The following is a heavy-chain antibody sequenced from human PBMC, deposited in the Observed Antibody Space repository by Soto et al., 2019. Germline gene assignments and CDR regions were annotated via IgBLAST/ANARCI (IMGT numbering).Heavy chain of an antibody. Sequence: EMQLLESGGGLVQSGGSLRLSCAVSGFTFSSYGMTWVRQAPGKGLEWISFSSATGSGTYYADSVKGRFTISRDNSKNTLYLQMTSLRADDTAVYYCAKDRRAGGNYGFYSDFWGQGALVIVSS. CDR2: SSATGSGT. CDR3: AKDRRAGGNYGFYSDF. D-gene: IGHD1-7*01. V-gene: IGHV3-23*01. CDR1: GFTFSSYG. J-gene: IGHJ4*02.